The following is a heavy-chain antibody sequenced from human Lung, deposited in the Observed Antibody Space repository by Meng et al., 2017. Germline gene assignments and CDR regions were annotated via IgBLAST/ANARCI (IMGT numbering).Heavy chain of an antibody. CDR3: TNDRLNH. D-gene: IGHD1-1*01. Sequence: EAEVVESGGGLVPPGGSLSLSCAASGFTFTDHWMHWVRQGPGKGLVCVSRINRDGTKPTYADSVKGRFTISRDNAKNTLYLQMNNLRAEDTAFYYCTNDRLNHWGQGALVTVSS. CDR2: INRDGTKP. J-gene: IGHJ1*01. V-gene: IGHV3-74*01. CDR1: GFTFTDHW.